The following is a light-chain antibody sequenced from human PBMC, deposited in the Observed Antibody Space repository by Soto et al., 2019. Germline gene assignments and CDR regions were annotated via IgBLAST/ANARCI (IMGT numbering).Light chain of an antibody. CDR2: DDT. Sequence: SSALTQPPSVSVAPGQTARITCGENNIGSKSVHWYQQKPDQTPMPAVYDDTDRHSGLPERFTCSSPAKTATLTISRVEGGDESDYYCQVWDSSSDHYVFGSGTKVTVL. J-gene: IGLJ1*01. CDR3: QVWDSSSDHYV. V-gene: IGLV3-21*02. CDR1: NIGSKS.